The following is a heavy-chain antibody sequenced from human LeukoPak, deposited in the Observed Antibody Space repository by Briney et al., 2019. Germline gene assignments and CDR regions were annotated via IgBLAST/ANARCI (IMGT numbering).Heavy chain of an antibody. D-gene: IGHD5-12*01. J-gene: IGHJ4*02. V-gene: IGHV3-7*01. CDR2: IKQDGSEK. CDR3: ARARPYSGYDPYFDY. Sequence: GGSLKLSCAASGFTFSSYWMSWVRQAPGKGLEWVANIKQDGSEKYYVDSMKGRFTISRDNAKNSLYLQMNSLRAEDTAVYFCARARPYSGYDPYFDYWGQGTLVTVSS. CDR1: GFTFSSYW.